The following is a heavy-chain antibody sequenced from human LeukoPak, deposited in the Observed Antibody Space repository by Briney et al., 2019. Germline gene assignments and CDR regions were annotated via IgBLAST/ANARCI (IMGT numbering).Heavy chain of an antibody. CDR3: AKVGMGEQDYYDSSGYVINFDY. J-gene: IGHJ4*02. D-gene: IGHD3-22*01. Sequence: GGSLRLSCVASGFTFSSHGMNWVRQAPGKGLEWVSGIIPSGHTTYYADSVRGRFTISRDNSRNTVYLQMNSLRAEDTAVYYCAKVGMGEQDYYDSSGYVINFDYWGQGTLVTVSS. CDR2: IIPSGHTT. CDR1: GFTFSSHG. V-gene: IGHV3-23*01.